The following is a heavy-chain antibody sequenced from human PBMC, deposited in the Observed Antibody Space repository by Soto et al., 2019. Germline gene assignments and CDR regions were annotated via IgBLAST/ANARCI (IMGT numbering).Heavy chain of an antibody. J-gene: IGHJ4*02. V-gene: IGHV1-18*01. Sequence: ASVKVSCKASGYTFTSYGISWVRQAPGQGLEWMGWISAYNGNTNYAQKLQGRVTMTTDTSTSTAYMELRSLRSDDTAVYYCARVWGPYYLDSSGYYGDYWGQGPLVTVPS. CDR1: GYTFTSYG. CDR2: ISAYNGNT. CDR3: ARVWGPYYLDSSGYYGDY. D-gene: IGHD3-22*01.